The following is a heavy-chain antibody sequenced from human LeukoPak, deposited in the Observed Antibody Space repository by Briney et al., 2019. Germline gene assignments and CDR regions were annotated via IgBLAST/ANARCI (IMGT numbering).Heavy chain of an antibody. Sequence: GGSLRLSCAASGFTFDDYGMSWVRQAPGKGLEWVSGINWNGGSTGYADSVKGRFTISRDNAKNSLYLQVNSLRAEDTALYYCARGDYYDSSGYFAFDYWGQGTLVTVSS. V-gene: IGHV3-20*04. D-gene: IGHD3-22*01. CDR1: GFTFDDYG. J-gene: IGHJ4*02. CDR2: INWNGGST. CDR3: ARGDYYDSSGYFAFDY.